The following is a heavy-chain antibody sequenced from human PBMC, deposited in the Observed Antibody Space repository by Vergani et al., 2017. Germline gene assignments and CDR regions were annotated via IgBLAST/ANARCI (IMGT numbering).Heavy chain of an antibody. CDR2: INHHGST. D-gene: IGHD2/OR15-2a*01. CDR3: ARGREGFLVYFDY. V-gene: IGHV4-34*01. CDR1: GGSFCGYY. Sequence: QVQLQQWGAGLLKPLETLSLTCAVYGGSFCGYYWSWIRQPPGKGLGWIGEINHHGSTNYNPSLKGRVTISVDTSKNQFSLKLSSVTAADTAVYYCARGREGFLVYFDYWGQGTLVTVSS. J-gene: IGHJ4*02.